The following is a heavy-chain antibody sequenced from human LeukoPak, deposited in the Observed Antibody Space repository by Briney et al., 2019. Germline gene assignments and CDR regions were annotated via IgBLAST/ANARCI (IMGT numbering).Heavy chain of an antibody. CDR1: GGTFSSYA. V-gene: IGHV1-69*06. Sequence: ASVKVSCKASGGTFSSYAISWVRQAPGQGLEWMGGIIPIFGTANYAQKFQGRVTITADKSTSTAYMELSSLRSEDTAVYYCARVSNDFWSGEFDYWGQGTLVTVSS. J-gene: IGHJ4*02. CDR2: IIPIFGTA. CDR3: ARVSNDFWSGEFDY. D-gene: IGHD3-3*01.